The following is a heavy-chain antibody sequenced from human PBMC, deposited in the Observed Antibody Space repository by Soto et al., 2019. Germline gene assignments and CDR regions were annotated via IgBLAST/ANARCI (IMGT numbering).Heavy chain of an antibody. CDR2: IKQDGREK. CDR1: GFTFSSYW. D-gene: IGHD1-7*01. V-gene: IGHV3-7*03. Sequence: EVQLVESGGGLVQPGGSLRLSCAASGFTFSSYWMSWVRQAPGKGLEWVANIKQDGREKYYVDSVKGRFTISRDNAKNSLYLQMNSLRAEDTAVYYCARVGSGGGFWNYLDQGLDYWGQGTLVTVSS. J-gene: IGHJ4*02. CDR3: ARVGSGGGFWNYLDQGLDY.